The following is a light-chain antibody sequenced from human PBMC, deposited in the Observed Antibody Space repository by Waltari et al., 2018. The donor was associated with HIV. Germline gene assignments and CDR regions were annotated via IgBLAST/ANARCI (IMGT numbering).Light chain of an antibody. CDR2: CHT. J-gene: IGLJ1*01. Sequence: SVLTQPPSVSGAPGQRVTISCTGTISNIGAGYDVHWYQQLPGTAPKLLIYCHTSRPPGVPDRFSGSKSGTSASLAITGLQAEDEADYYCQSYDGSLGGYVFGTGTAVTVL. CDR3: QSYDGSLGGYV. CDR1: ISNIGAGYD. V-gene: IGLV1-40*01.